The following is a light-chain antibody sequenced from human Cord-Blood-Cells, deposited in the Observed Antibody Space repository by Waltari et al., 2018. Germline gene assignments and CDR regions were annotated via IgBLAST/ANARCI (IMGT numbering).Light chain of an antibody. CDR1: HSISSY. CDR2: AAS. V-gene: IGKV1-39*01. J-gene: IGKJ1*01. Sequence: DIQMTQSPSSLSASVGDSVTLTCRASHSISSYLNWYQQKPGKGPTVLIYAASRLQSGVPSRFSGSGSGTDFTLTISSLQPEDFATYYCQQSYSTPWTFGQGTKVEIK. CDR3: QQSYSTPWT.